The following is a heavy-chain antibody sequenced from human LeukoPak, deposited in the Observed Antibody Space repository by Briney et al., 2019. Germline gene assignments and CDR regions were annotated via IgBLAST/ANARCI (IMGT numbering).Heavy chain of an antibody. J-gene: IGHJ4*02. Sequence: ASVKVSCEASGYTFTGYYMHWVRQAPGQGLEWMGWINPNSGGTNYAQKFQGRVTMTRDTSISTAYMELSRLRSDDTAVYYCARVAAAGSLSYGDYWGQGTLVTVSS. D-gene: IGHD6-13*01. CDR3: ARVAAAGSLSYGDY. CDR1: GYTFTGYY. V-gene: IGHV1-2*02. CDR2: INPNSGGT.